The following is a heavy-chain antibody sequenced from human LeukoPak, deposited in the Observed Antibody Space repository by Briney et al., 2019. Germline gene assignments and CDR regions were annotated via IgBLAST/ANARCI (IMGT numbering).Heavy chain of an antibody. CDR3: ARRGRNNWFDP. V-gene: IGHV3-7*02. CDR2: IKEDGSEK. Sequence: GGSLRLSCAASGFTFSNYWMSWVRQAPGKGLEWVANIKEDGSEKYYVDSVRGRFTISRDNAKNSLYLQMNSLRAEDTAVYYCARRGRNNWFDPWGQGTLVTVSS. D-gene: IGHD1-26*01. J-gene: IGHJ5*02. CDR1: GFTFSNYW.